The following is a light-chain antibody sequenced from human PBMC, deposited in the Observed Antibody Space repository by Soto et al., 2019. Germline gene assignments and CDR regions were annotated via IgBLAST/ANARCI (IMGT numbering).Light chain of an antibody. CDR1: QSISSW. J-gene: IGKJ5*01. V-gene: IGKV1-5*01. CDR3: QQYNSYSEIT. CDR2: DAS. Sequence: DIQMTQSPSTLSASVGDRVTITCRASQSISSWLAWYQQKPGKAPNLLIYDASSLESGVPSRYSGSGSGTEFTLTISSLQPDDFATYYCQQYNSYSEITFGQGTRLEIK.